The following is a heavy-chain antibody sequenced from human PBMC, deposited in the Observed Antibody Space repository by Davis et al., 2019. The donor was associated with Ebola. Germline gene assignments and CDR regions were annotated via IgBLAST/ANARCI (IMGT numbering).Heavy chain of an antibody. Sequence: ASVKVSCKASGYTFTSYGISWVRQAPGPGLEWMGIINPSGGSRTYAQRFQGRLTMTMDTSTSTVYMELRSLRSDDTAVYYCARDGPAGAYYFDYWGQGTLVTVSS. J-gene: IGHJ4*02. D-gene: IGHD3-10*01. CDR1: GYTFTSYG. CDR2: INPSGGSR. V-gene: IGHV1-46*03. CDR3: ARDGPAGAYYFDY.